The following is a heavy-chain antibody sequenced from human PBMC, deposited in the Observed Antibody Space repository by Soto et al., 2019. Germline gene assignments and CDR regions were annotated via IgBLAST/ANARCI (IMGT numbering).Heavy chain of an antibody. CDR1: GFTFSSYS. D-gene: IGHD3-3*01. CDR2: ISSSSSYI. CDR3: ARDLYYDFWSGYYRRRPGYYYYYGMDV. V-gene: IGHV3-21*01. Sequence: EVQLVESGGGLVKPGGSLRLSCAASGFTFSSYSMNWVRQAPGKGLEWVSSISSSSSYIYFADSVKGRFTISRDNAKNSLYLQMNSLRAEDTAVYYCARDLYYDFWSGYYRRRPGYYYYYGMDVWDQGTTVTVSS. J-gene: IGHJ6*02.